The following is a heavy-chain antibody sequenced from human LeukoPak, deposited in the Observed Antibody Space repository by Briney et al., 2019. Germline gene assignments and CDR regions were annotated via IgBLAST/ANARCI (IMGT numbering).Heavy chain of an antibody. CDR3: AKGVVAFDY. Sequence: GASLRLSCAASGFTFSSYAMSWVRQAPGKGLECVSAISGSGGSTYYADSVKGRFTISRDNSKNTLYLQMSSLRAEDTAVYYCAKGVVAFDYWGQGTLVTVSS. D-gene: IGHD5-12*01. V-gene: IGHV3-23*01. CDR2: ISGSGGST. J-gene: IGHJ4*02. CDR1: GFTFSSYA.